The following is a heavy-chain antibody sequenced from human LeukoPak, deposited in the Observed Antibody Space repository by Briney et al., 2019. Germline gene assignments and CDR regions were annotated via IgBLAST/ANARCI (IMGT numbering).Heavy chain of an antibody. J-gene: IGHJ4*02. CDR2: IYTGDSDT. CDR1: GYSFTSYW. Sequence: GESLKIPCKGSGYSFTSYWIGWVRQMPGKGLEWMGIIYTGDSDTRDSPSFQGQVTISAHKSISTAYLQWSSLKASDTAMYYCARRLYCSSTSCYYFDYWGQGTLVTVSS. V-gene: IGHV5-51*01. CDR3: ARRLYCSSTSCYYFDY. D-gene: IGHD2-2*01.